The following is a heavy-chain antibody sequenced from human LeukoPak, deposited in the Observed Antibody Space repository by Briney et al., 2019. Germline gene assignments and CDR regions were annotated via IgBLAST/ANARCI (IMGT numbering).Heavy chain of an antibody. V-gene: IGHV3-30*18. D-gene: IGHD4-17*01. CDR1: GFPFSSFG. CDR2: ISYDGSNK. Sequence: GGSLRLSCSASGFPFSSFGMHWLRQAPAKGLAWVAIISYDGSNKYYADSVKGRFTISRDSSKNTLYLQMNSLRAEDTAVYYCSKTTVTVYYYYGMDVWGQGTTVTVSS. J-gene: IGHJ6*02. CDR3: SKTTVTVYYYYGMDV.